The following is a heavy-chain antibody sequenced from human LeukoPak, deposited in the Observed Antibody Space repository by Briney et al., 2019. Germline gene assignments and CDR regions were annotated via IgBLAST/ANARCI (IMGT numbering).Heavy chain of an antibody. Sequence: SETLSLTCSVSGSSMNLYSWNWIRQSPGKGLEWIAYMYYSGTTNYNPSLENRAAISLDLSRHQFSLRLNSVTAADTAVYYCARESPGELVVRTNFDYWGQGTLVTVSS. CDR1: GSSMNLYS. CDR3: ARESPGELVVRTNFDY. V-gene: IGHV4-59*12. D-gene: IGHD2-2*01. CDR2: MYYSGTT. J-gene: IGHJ4*02.